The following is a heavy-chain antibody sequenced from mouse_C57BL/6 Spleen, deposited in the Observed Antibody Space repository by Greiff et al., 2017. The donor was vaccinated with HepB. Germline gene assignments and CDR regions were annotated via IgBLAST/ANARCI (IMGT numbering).Heavy chain of an antibody. J-gene: IGHJ4*01. D-gene: IGHD4-1*01. CDR3: ARGWDLYAMDY. CDR1: GYTFTSYW. CDR2: IDPSDSYT. Sequence: QVQLQQPGAELVMPGASVKLSCKASGYTFTSYWMHWVKQRPGQGLEWIGEIDPSDSYTNYNQKFKGKSTLTVDKSSSTAYMQLSSLTSEDSAVYDCARGWDLYAMDYWGQGTSVTVS. V-gene: IGHV1-69*01.